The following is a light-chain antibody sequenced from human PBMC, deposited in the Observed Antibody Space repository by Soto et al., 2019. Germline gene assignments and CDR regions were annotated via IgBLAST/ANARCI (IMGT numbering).Light chain of an antibody. CDR1: SSDVGGYNY. V-gene: IGLV2-11*01. Sequence: QSALTQPRSVSGSPGQSVTISCTGTSSDVGGYNYVSLYQQHPGKAPKVMSYDVSERPSGVPDRFSGSKSGNTASLTISVLQAEDEADYYCCSYAGSPRYVFGTGTKVTVL. CDR3: CSYAGSPRYV. CDR2: DVS. J-gene: IGLJ1*01.